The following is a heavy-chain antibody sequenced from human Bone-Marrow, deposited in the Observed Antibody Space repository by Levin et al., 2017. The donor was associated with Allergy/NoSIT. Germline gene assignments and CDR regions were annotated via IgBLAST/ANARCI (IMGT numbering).Heavy chain of an antibody. Sequence: SCAASGFTFDDYAMHWVRQAPGKGLEWVSGISWNSGSIGYADSVKGRFTISRDNAKNSLYLQMNSLRAEDTALYYCAKDGAAAGRRLFDYWGQGTLVTVSS. J-gene: IGHJ4*02. D-gene: IGHD6-13*01. CDR3: AKDGAAAGRRLFDY. CDR1: GFTFDDYA. V-gene: IGHV3-9*01. CDR2: ISWNSGSI.